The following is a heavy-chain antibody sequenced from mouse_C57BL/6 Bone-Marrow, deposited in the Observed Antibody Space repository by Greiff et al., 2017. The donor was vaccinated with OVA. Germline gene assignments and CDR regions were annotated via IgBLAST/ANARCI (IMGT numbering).Heavy chain of an antibody. V-gene: IGHV5-4*01. J-gene: IGHJ2*01. D-gene: IGHD1-3*01. CDR1: GFTFSGYA. CDR3: ERGGITGPHY. Sequence: EVQLVESGGDLVKPGGSLKLSCAASGFTFSGYAMSWVRQTPEKRLEWVAPISDGGSYTYHPDNLKGRNTISRDNAKNTTYLQMSHLKSEDTAMSYCERGGITGPHYWGQGTTLTVSS. CDR2: ISDGGSYT.